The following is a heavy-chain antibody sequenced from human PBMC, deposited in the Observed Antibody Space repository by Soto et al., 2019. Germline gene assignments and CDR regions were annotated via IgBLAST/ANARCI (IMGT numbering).Heavy chain of an antibody. Sequence: ASVKVSCKASGYTFTSYAMHWVRQAPAQRLEWMGWIHAGNGNTKYSQKFQGRVTITRDISASTAYMEVSSLRSEDTAVYYCAMAVVTAATGFDYYCMDVWGKGTTVTV. CDR1: GYTFTSYA. D-gene: IGHD2-15*01. J-gene: IGHJ6*03. CDR3: AMAVVTAATGFDYYCMDV. CDR2: IHAGNGNT. V-gene: IGHV1-3*01.